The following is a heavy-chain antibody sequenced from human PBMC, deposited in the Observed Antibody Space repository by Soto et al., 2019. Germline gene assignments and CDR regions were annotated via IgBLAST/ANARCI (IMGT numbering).Heavy chain of an antibody. D-gene: IGHD2-2*01. Sequence: ASVKVSCKASGGTFSSYTISWVRQAPGQGLEWMGRIIPILGIANYAQKFQGRVTITADKSTSTAYMELSSLRSEDTAVYYCAIPAAKALDVFDIWGQGTLVTVSS. V-gene: IGHV1-69*02. CDR2: IIPILGIA. J-gene: IGHJ3*02. CDR1: GGTFSSYT. CDR3: AIPAAKALDVFDI.